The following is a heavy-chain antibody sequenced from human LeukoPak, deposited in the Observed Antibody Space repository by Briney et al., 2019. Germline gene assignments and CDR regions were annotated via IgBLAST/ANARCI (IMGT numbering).Heavy chain of an antibody. D-gene: IGHD1-14*01. V-gene: IGHV3-11*04. CDR1: GFIFSDYY. CDR2: IGSSGTII. Sequence: GGSLRLSCAASGFIFSDYYMSWIRQAPGKGLEWVSYIGSSGTIIYYADSVKGRFTISRDNAKNSLYLQMNSLRAEDTAVYYCARITPVAGYYFDCWGQGALVTVSS. CDR3: ARITPVAGYYFDC. J-gene: IGHJ4*02.